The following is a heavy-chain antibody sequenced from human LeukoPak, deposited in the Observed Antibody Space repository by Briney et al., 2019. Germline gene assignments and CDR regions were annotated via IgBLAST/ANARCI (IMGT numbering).Heavy chain of an antibody. Sequence: GSLRLSCAAPGFMFHDYAIHWVRQAPGKGLEWVSLISGDGGSTFYADSVKGRFTISRDNSKNSLYLQMSSLRSEDTALYYCARESESSGWYDYWGQGTLVTVSS. D-gene: IGHD6-19*01. J-gene: IGHJ4*02. CDR3: ARESESSGWYDY. CDR2: ISGDGGST. CDR1: GFMFHDYA. V-gene: IGHV3-43*02.